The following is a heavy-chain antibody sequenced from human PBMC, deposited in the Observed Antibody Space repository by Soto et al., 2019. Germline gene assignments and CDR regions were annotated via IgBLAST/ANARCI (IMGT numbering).Heavy chain of an antibody. CDR1: GYSFTSYW. Sequence: PGESMKISCKGSGYSFTSYWISWVRQMPGKGLVWMGRIDPSDSYTNYSPSFQGHVTISADKSISTAYLQWSSLKASDTAMYYCARHSYSSSWYGYYYYYGMDVWGQGTTVTVSS. J-gene: IGHJ6*02. CDR3: ARHSYSSSWYGYYYYYGMDV. V-gene: IGHV5-10-1*01. CDR2: IDPSDSYT. D-gene: IGHD6-13*01.